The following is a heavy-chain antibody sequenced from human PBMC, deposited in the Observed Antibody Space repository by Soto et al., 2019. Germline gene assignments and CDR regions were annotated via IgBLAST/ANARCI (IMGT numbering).Heavy chain of an antibody. D-gene: IGHD6-13*01. CDR2: ISSSTSHT. Sequence: QVQLVESGGGLVKPGGSLRLSCAVSGFTFSDYYMTWIRQAPGKGLEWVSYISSSTSHTNYADSVKGRFTISRDNAKNSLFLQMTSLRAEDTAVYYCARGMGAAAAYFDFWGQGTLVTVSS. V-gene: IGHV3-11*05. CDR1: GFTFSDYY. J-gene: IGHJ4*02. CDR3: ARGMGAAAAYFDF.